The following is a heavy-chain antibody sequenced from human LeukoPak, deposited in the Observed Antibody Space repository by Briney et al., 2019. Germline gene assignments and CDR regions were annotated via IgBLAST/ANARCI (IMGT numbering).Heavy chain of an antibody. CDR2: INHSGST. J-gene: IGHJ3*02. Sequence: GSLRLSCAASGFTFSHFWMSWVRQPPGKGLEWIGEINHSGSTNYNPSLKSRVTISVDTSKNQFSLKLSSVTAADTAVYYCARGRAFDIWGQGTMVTVSS. CDR3: ARGRAFDI. V-gene: IGHV4-34*01. CDR1: GFTFSHFW.